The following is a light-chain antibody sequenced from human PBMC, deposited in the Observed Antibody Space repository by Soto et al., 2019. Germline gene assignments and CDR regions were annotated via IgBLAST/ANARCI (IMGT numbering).Light chain of an antibody. CDR3: HQYATSPRT. Sequence: IVLKQSPGTLSLTPGERATLSCRASQSVSSSYLAWYQQKPGQAPRLLIYGASSRATGIPDGFSGSGSGTDFNLTVNRLAPEDFAVYYCHQYATSPRTFGQGTKVDIK. V-gene: IGKV3-20*01. J-gene: IGKJ1*01. CDR1: QSVSSSY. CDR2: GAS.